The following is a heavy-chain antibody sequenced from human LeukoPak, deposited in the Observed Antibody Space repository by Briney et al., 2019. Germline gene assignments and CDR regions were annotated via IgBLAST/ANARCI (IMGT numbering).Heavy chain of an antibody. Sequence: GGSLRLSCAASGFIFSDYYMTWIRQAPGKGLEWVSYVTSSGGHMYYADSAKGRFTISRDNAKNSLDLQMNSLGAEDTAVYYCARVARYGDYIGGSDYWGQGALVTVSS. CDR3: ARVARYGDYIGGSDY. D-gene: IGHD4-17*01. CDR1: GFIFSDYY. V-gene: IGHV3-11*04. J-gene: IGHJ4*02. CDR2: VTSSGGHM.